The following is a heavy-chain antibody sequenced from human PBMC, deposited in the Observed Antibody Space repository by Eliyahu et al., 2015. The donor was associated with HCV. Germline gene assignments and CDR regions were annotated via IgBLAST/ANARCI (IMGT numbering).Heavy chain of an antibody. J-gene: IGHJ4*02. CDR2: IYHGGST. V-gene: IGHV4-39*01. CDR1: GASISSGNYY. Sequence: QMQLQESGPGLVKPSETLSLTCTVSGASISSGNYYWAWIRQTPGKGLEWIGGIYHGGSTSYNPSLKSRVTISLDTSKNQFSLRLSSVTTADSAVYYCARQAAVPTNNHLDYWGQGTLVTVSS. D-gene: IGHD4-11*01. CDR3: ARQAAVPTNNHLDY.